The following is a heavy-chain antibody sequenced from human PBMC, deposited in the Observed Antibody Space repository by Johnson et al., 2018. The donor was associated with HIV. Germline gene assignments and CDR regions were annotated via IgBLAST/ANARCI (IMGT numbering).Heavy chain of an antibody. CDR2: IKSKTDGGTT. CDR1: GFTFSNAW. D-gene: IGHD3-16*01. V-gene: IGHV3-15*01. CDR3: AKPPSMGADAFDI. Sequence: VLLVESGGGLVQPGGSLRLSCEASGFTFSNAWMSWVRQAPGKGLEWVGHIKSKTDGGTTDYAAPVKGRFTISRDDSKNMLYLQMNSLKNEDTAVYYCAKPPSMGADAFDIWGQGTMVTVSS. J-gene: IGHJ3*02.